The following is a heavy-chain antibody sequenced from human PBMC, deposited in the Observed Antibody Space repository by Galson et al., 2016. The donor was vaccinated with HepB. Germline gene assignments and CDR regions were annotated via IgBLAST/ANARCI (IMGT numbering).Heavy chain of an antibody. D-gene: IGHD7-27*01. CDR1: GYAFTRFG. Sequence: SCKASGYAFTRFGIGWVRQAPGQGLEWMGWISGYDGTTDYAQKFQDRITMTTDTSTTTAYMEVRRLTSDDTAVYFCAKSGDGNWFETWGQGTLVTVSS. CDR2: ISGYDGTT. CDR3: AKSGDGNWFET. V-gene: IGHV1-18*04. J-gene: IGHJ5*02.